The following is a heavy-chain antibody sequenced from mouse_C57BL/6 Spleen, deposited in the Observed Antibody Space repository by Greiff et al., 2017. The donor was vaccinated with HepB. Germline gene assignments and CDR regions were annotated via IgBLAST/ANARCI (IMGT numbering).Heavy chain of an antibody. Sequence: DVQLVESGGGLVKPGGSLKLSCAASGFTFSDYGMHWVRQAPEKGLEWVAYISSGSSTIYYADTVKGRFTISRDNAKNTLFLQMTSLRSEDTAMYYCARLDYAGYWGQGTTLTVSS. CDR3: ARLDYAGY. CDR2: ISSGSSTI. J-gene: IGHJ2*01. D-gene: IGHD2-4*01. CDR1: GFTFSDYG. V-gene: IGHV5-17*01.